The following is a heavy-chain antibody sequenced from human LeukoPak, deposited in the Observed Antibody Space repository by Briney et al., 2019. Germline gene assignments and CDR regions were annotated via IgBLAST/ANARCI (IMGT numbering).Heavy chain of an antibody. J-gene: IGHJ6*03. V-gene: IGHV3-48*03. Sequence: GGSLRLSCAASGFTVSNYEMNWVRQAPGKGLEWVSFIASDHTTYYADSVKGRYTLSRDNAKNSLYLQMNSLRAEDTAVYYCATSLSGWGTYHYMVVWGKGTTVTISS. CDR3: ATSLSGWGTYHYMVV. CDR2: IASDHTT. CDR1: GFTVSNYE. D-gene: IGHD6-19*01.